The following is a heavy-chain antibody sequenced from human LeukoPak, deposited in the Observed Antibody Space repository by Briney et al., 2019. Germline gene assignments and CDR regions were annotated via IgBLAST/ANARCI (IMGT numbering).Heavy chain of an antibody. CDR1: GDSVSSNSAA. CDR2: TYYRSKWFF. J-gene: IGHJ3*02. Sequence: SQTLSLTCAISGDSVSSNSAAWNCIRQSPSRGLEWLRRTYYRSKWFFNYEVSVRSRITINPDTSKNQFSLQLNSVTPEDTVVYFCAREIEAQTTYCAFDIWGQGTMVTVSS. D-gene: IGHD2-21*01. CDR3: AREIEAQTTYCAFDI. V-gene: IGHV6-1*01.